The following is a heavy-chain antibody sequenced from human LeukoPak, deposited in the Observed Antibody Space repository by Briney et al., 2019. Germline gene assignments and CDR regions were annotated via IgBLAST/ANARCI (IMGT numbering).Heavy chain of an antibody. V-gene: IGHV3-21*01. CDR3: ARDHGLWFGEPFDY. CDR2: ISSSSSYI. D-gene: IGHD3-10*01. CDR1: GFTFSSYS. J-gene: IGHJ4*02. Sequence: GGSLRLSCAASGFTFSSYSMNWVRQAPGRGLEWVSSISSSSSYIYYADSVKGRSTISRDNAKNSLYLQMNSLRAEDTAVYYCARDHGLWFGEPFDYWGQGTLVTVSS.